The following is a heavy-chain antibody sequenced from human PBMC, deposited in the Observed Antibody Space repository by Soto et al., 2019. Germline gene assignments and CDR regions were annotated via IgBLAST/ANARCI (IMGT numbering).Heavy chain of an antibody. CDR3: ARGATYYYYIWGSYRPSKFDP. Sequence: ASVKVSCKASGYTFTSYGISWVRQAPGQGLEWMGWISAYNGNTNYAQKLQGRVTMTTDTSTSTAYMELRSLRSDDTAVYYCARGATYYYYIWGSYRPSKFDPWGQGTLVTVSS. V-gene: IGHV1-18*01. CDR1: GYTFTSYG. J-gene: IGHJ5*02. D-gene: IGHD3-16*02. CDR2: ISAYNGNT.